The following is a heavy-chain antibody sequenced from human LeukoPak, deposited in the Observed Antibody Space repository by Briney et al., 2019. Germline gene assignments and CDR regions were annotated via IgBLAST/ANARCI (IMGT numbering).Heavy chain of an antibody. Sequence: PSETLSLTCTVSGGSISSSSYYWGWIRQPPGKGLEWIGSIYYSGSTYYNPSLKSRVTISVDTSKNQFSLKLSSVTPADTAVYYCARHSDSSSWFFDYWGQGTLVTVSS. J-gene: IGHJ4*02. CDR1: GGSISSSSYY. D-gene: IGHD6-13*01. CDR3: ARHSDSSSWFFDY. CDR2: IYYSGST. V-gene: IGHV4-39*01.